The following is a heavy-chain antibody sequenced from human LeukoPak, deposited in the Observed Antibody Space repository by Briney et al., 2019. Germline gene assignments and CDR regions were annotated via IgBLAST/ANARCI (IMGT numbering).Heavy chain of an antibody. CDR3: TSRIAARSAIFDY. Sequence: GGSLRLSCTASGFTFGDYAMSWFRQAPGKGLEWVGFIRSKAYGATTEYAASVKGRFTISRDDSKSIAYLQMNSLKTEDTAVYYCTSRIAARSAIFDYWGQGTLVTVSS. D-gene: IGHD6-6*01. V-gene: IGHV3-49*03. CDR2: IRSKAYGATT. CDR1: GFTFGDYA. J-gene: IGHJ4*02.